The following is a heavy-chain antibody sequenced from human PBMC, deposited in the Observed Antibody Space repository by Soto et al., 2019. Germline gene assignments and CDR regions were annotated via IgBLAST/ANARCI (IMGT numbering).Heavy chain of an antibody. CDR3: ARGSLARPFDY. CDR1: GFTFSTFA. Sequence: GALRLSCAASGFTFSTFAMYWVRQAPGKGLEWVAVISYDGSNKYYADSVKGRFTISRDNPKNTLFLQMNTLRVEDTAVYYCARGSLARPFDYWGQGIVVTVSS. CDR2: ISYDGSNK. J-gene: IGHJ4*02. V-gene: IGHV3-30-3*01.